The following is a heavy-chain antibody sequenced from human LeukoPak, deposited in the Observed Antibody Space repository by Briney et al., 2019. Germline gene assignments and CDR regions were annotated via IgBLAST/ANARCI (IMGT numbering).Heavy chain of an antibody. CDR3: AKDPRTWSRLAAAGFFGY. CDR2: ISVSGGST. CDR1: GFTFSSYA. Sequence: PWGSLRLSCAASGFTFSSYALSWVRQAPGQGLEWVSVISVSGGSTYYADPAKGRSTTSRDNSKNTLYLQMNSLRAEDTAVYYCAKDPRTWSRLAAAGFFGYWGQGTLVTLSS. V-gene: IGHV3-23*01. J-gene: IGHJ4*02. D-gene: IGHD6-13*01.